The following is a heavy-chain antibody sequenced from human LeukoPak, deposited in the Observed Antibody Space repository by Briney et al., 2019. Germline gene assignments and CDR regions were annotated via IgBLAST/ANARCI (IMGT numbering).Heavy chain of an antibody. CDR3: ARDVPGSIGTTARFDP. V-gene: IGHV1-2*06. CDR2: INPNSGGT. D-gene: IGHD1-1*01. CDR1: GYTFTGYY. J-gene: IGHJ5*02. Sequence: ASVKVSCKASGYTFTGYYMHWVRQAPGQGLEWMGRINPNSGGTNYAQKFQGRVTMTTDKSTSTTYMELRSLTSDDTAVYYCARDVPGSIGTTARFDPWGQGTLVTVSS.